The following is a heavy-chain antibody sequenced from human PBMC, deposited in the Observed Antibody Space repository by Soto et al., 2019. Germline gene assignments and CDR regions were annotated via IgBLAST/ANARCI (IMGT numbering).Heavy chain of an antibody. J-gene: IGHJ4*02. Sequence: QVQLVQSGAEVKKPGASVKVSCKASGYTFTSYGISWVRQAPGQGLEWMGWISAYNGNTNYAQKLQGRVTMTTDTSPSTAYMELRSLRSDDTAVYYCARVPEGLAYCGGDCYSGFDYWGQGTLVTVSS. V-gene: IGHV1-18*01. CDR3: ARVPEGLAYCGGDCYSGFDY. D-gene: IGHD2-21*02. CDR1: GYTFTSYG. CDR2: ISAYNGNT.